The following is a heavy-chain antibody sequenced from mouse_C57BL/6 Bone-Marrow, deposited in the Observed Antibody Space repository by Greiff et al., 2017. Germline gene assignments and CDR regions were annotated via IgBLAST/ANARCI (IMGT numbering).Heavy chain of an antibody. V-gene: IGHV5-4*01. CDR2: ISDGGSYT. Sequence: EVQWVESGGGLVKPGGSLKLSCAASGFTFSSYAMSWVRQTPEKRLEWVATISDGGSYTYYPDNVKGRFTISRDNAKNNLYLQMSHLKSEDTAMYYCARDIYDGYYVGAMDYWGQGTSVTVSS. CDR1: GFTFSSYA. CDR3: ARDIYDGYYVGAMDY. J-gene: IGHJ4*01. D-gene: IGHD2-3*01.